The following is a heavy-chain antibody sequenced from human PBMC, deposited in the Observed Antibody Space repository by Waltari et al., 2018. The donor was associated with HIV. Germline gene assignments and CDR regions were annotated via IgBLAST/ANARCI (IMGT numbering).Heavy chain of an antibody. Sequence: EVQLVESGGGLVKPGGSLRLSCAASGFTFSNAWMSWVRQAPGKGVEWVGRIKSKTDGGTTDYSAPVKGRFTISRDDSKNTLYLQMNSLKTEDTAVYYCTIRTIFGALQHWGQGTLVTVSS. V-gene: IGHV3-15*01. CDR3: TIRTIFGALQH. CDR1: GFTFSNAW. J-gene: IGHJ1*01. CDR2: IKSKTDGGTT. D-gene: IGHD3-3*01.